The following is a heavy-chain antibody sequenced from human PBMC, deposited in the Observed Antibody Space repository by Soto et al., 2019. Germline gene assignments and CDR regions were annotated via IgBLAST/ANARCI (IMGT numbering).Heavy chain of an antibody. D-gene: IGHD1-26*01. CDR3: ARDALGGATEGDVFDY. CDR1: GGTFSSYA. J-gene: IGHJ4*02. V-gene: IGHV1-69*01. CDR2: IIPIFGTA. Sequence: QVQLVQSGAEVKKPGSSVKVSCKASGGTFSSYAISWVRQAPGQGLGWTGGIIPIFGTANYAQKFQGRVTITADESTSTAYMELSSLRSEDTAVYYCARDALGGATEGDVFDYWGQGTLVTVSS.